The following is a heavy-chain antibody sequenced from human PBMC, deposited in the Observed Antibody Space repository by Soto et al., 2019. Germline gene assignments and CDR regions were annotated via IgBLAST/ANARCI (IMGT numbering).Heavy chain of an antibody. D-gene: IGHD3-22*01. V-gene: IGHV3-33*01. CDR1: GFTFSSYG. Sequence: QVQLVESGGGVVQPGRSLRLSCAASGFTFSSYGMHWVRQAPGKGLEWVAVIWYDGSNKYYADSVKGRFTISRDNSKNTLYLQMNSLRAEDTAVYYCASTQSYTYYYESSGYPFDYWGQGTLVTVSS. CDR2: IWYDGSNK. CDR3: ASTQSYTYYYESSGYPFDY. J-gene: IGHJ4*02.